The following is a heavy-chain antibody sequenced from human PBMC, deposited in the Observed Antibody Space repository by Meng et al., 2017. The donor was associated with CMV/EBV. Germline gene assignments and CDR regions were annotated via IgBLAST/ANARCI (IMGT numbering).Heavy chain of an antibody. D-gene: IGHD2-21*01. CDR2: ISGSGGST. CDR3: AKPTYCGGDCYWALFDY. CDR1: GFTFSSYA. V-gene: IGHV3-23*01. J-gene: IGHJ4*02. Sequence: GGSLRLSCAASGFTFSSYAMSWVRQAPGKGLEWVSAISGSGGSTYYADSVKDRFTISRDNSKNTLYLQMNSLRAEDTAVYYCAKPTYCGGDCYWALFDYWGQGTLVTVSS.